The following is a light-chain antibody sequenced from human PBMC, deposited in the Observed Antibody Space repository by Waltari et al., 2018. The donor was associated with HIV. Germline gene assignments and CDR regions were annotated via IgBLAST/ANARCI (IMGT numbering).Light chain of an antibody. V-gene: IGKV3D-15*01. CDR2: GAS. CDR1: QSVRSH. J-gene: IGKJ1*01. CDR3: QQYNDRPPWT. Sequence: EIVMTQSPATLSVSPGERATLSCRASQSVRSHLAWYQQKPGQAPRLLIYGASTRATGVPANFNGNGSGTEFTLTISSLQSEDFAVYYCQQYNDRPPWTFGQGTTVESK.